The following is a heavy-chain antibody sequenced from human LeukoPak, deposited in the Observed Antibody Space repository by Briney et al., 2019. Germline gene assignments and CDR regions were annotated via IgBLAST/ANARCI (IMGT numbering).Heavy chain of an antibody. Sequence: SETLSLTCTVSGGSISSYYWSWIRQPPGKGLEWIGYIYDSGSTNYNPSLKSRVSISVDTSKNQFSLRLNSVTAADTALYYCARGDSTGGDGYNYPTYYYFYMDVWGKGTTVTVSS. D-gene: IGHD5-24*01. CDR3: ARGDSTGGDGYNYPTYYYFYMDV. CDR2: IYDSGST. CDR1: GGSISSYY. V-gene: IGHV4-59*01. J-gene: IGHJ6*03.